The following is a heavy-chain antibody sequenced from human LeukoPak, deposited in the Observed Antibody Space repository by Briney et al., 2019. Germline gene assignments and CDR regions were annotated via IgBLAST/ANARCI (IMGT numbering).Heavy chain of an antibody. D-gene: IGHD3-10*01. CDR1: GYTFSSYA. J-gene: IGHJ4*02. V-gene: IGHV1-18*04. CDR2: ISPYNGNT. Sequence: GASVKVSCKASGYTFSSYAISWVRQAPGQGLEWMGWISPYNGNTKYAQKFQGRVTITADESTSTAYMELSSLRSEDTAVYYCARNKLWGSGSYRDDLFDYWGQGTLVTVSS. CDR3: ARNKLWGSGSYRDDLFDY.